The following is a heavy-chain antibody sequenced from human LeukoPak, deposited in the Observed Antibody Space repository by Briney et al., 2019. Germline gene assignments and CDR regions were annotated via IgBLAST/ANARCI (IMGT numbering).Heavy chain of an antibody. D-gene: IGHD6-25*01. V-gene: IGHV3-23*01. CDR2: ISGSGGST. CDR1: GFTFSSYA. Sequence: GGSLRLSCAASGFTFSSYAMSWVRQAPGKGLEWVSAISGSGGSTYYADSVKGRFTISRDNSKNTLYLQMNSLRAEDTAVYYCAKDWYLGSGKTRGYYFDYWGQGTPVTVSS. J-gene: IGHJ4*02. CDR3: AKDWYLGSGKTRGYYFDY.